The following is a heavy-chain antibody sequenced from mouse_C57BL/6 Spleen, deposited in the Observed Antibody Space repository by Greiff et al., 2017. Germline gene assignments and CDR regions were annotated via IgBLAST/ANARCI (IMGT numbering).Heavy chain of an antibody. J-gene: IGHJ3*01. Sequence: EVQVVESGPGMVKPSQSLSLTCTVTGYSITSGYDWHWIRHFPGNKLEWMGYISYSGSTNYNPSLKSRISITHDTSKNHFFLKLNSVTTEDTATYYCASLGSWFAYWGQGTLVTVSA. V-gene: IGHV3-1*01. CDR1: GYSITSGYD. D-gene: IGHD4-1*01. CDR3: ASLGSWFAY. CDR2: ISYSGST.